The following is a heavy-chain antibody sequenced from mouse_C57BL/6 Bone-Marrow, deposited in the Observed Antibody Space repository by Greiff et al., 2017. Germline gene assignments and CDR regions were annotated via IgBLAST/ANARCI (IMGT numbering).Heavy chain of an antibody. V-gene: IGHV1-61*01. Sequence: VQLQQPGAELVRPGSSVKLSCKASGYTFTSYWMDWVKQRPGQGLEWIGNIYPSDSETHYNQKFKDKATLTVDKSSSTAYMQRSSLTSEDSAVYYCARRESSWFAYWGQGTLVTVSA. CDR2: IYPSDSET. J-gene: IGHJ3*01. CDR3: ARRESSWFAY. CDR1: GYTFTSYW.